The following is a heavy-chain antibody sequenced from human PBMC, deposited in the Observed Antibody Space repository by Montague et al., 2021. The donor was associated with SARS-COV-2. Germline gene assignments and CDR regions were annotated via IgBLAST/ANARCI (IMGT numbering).Heavy chain of an antibody. CDR2: IYYSGST. CDR3: ARPSILTGYYYPSWYFDL. D-gene: IGHD3-9*01. CDR1: GGSISSNSYY. J-gene: IGHJ2*01. V-gene: IGHV4-39*01. Sequence: SETRSLTCTVSGGSISSNSYYWGWIRQPPGKGLEWIGRIYYSGSTYYNPSLKSRVTISVDTSKNQFSLKLSSVTAADTAVYYCARPSILTGYYYPSWYFDLWGRGTLVTVSS.